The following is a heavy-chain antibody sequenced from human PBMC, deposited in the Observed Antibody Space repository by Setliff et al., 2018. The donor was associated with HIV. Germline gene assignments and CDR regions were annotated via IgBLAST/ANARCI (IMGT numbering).Heavy chain of an antibody. Sequence: PGGSLRLSCAASGFTFSNYNMNWVRQAPGKGLEWVSSISSSSTYIYYADSVKGRFTISRDNAKNSLYLQMNSLRAEDTAVYYCASPVFYGGNSSLGQGTLVTVS. V-gene: IGHV3-21*01. CDR3: ASPVFYGGNSS. D-gene: IGHD4-17*01. CDR1: GFTFSNYN. J-gene: IGHJ5*02. CDR2: ISSSSTYI.